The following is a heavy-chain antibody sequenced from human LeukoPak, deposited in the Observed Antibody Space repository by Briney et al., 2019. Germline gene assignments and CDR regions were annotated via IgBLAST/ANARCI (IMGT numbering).Heavy chain of an antibody. V-gene: IGHV5-51*01. CDR3: ARHSSYTSGWPFDY. J-gene: IGHJ4*02. D-gene: IGHD6-19*01. CDR1: GDNFNRHW. Sequence: GESLKISCKGSGDNFNRHWIGWVRQMPGKGLEWMGIIYLGDSDIRYSPSFQGQITISADKSISTAYLQWSSLKASDTAIYYCARHSSYTSGWPFDYWGQGTLVTVSS. CDR2: IYLGDSDI.